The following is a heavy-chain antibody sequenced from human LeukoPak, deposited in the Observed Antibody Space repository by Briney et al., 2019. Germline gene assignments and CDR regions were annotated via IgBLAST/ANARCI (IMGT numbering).Heavy chain of an antibody. D-gene: IGHD2-2*02. CDR2: ISSSSSTI. V-gene: IGHV3-48*01. CDR1: GFTFSSYS. J-gene: IGHJ4*02. Sequence: GGSLRLSCAASGFTFSSYSMNWVREAPGEGLEWVSYISSSSSTIYYADSLKGRFTISRDNAKNSLYLQMNSLRAEDTAVYYCARGIYCSSTSCYRGDFDYWGQGTLVTVSS. CDR3: ARGIYCSSTSCYRGDFDY.